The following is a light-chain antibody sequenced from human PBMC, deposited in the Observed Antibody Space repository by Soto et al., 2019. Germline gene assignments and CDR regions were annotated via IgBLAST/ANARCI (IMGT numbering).Light chain of an antibody. V-gene: IGKV3D-7*01. CDR1: QSVSSSY. J-gene: IGKJ2*01. Sequence: PGERVTLSCRASQSVSSSYLTWYQQKPGQAPRLLIYGASTRATSIPARFSGSGYGTDFTLTISRLQPEDFAVYYCQQDYNLPLTFGQGTKLEIK. CDR3: QQDYNLPLT. CDR2: GAS.